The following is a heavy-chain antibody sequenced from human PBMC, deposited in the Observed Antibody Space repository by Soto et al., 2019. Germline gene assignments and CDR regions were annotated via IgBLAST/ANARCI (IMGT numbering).Heavy chain of an antibody. Sequence: PSETLSLTCTVSGGSISSGGYYWSWIRQHPGKGLEWIGYIYYSGSTYYNPSLKSRVTISVDTSKNQFSLKLSSVTAADTAVYYCASSGGSLHNWFDPWGQGTLVTVSS. CDR2: IYYSGST. CDR3: ASSGGSLHNWFDP. CDR1: GGSISSGGYY. D-gene: IGHD2-15*01. V-gene: IGHV4-31*03. J-gene: IGHJ5*02.